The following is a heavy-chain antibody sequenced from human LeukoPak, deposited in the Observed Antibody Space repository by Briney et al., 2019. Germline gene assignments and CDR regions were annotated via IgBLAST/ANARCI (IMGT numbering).Heavy chain of an antibody. Sequence: PGGSLRLSCAASGFTVSSNYMSWVRQAPGKELDWVSVIYSDGSRYYADSVKGRFTISRDNSKNTVYLQTNSLRAEDTALYYCARVHAASASFDYWGQGTLVTVSS. CDR2: IYSDGSR. D-gene: IGHD6-13*01. V-gene: IGHV3-53*01. J-gene: IGHJ4*02. CDR1: GFTVSSNY. CDR3: ARVHAASASFDY.